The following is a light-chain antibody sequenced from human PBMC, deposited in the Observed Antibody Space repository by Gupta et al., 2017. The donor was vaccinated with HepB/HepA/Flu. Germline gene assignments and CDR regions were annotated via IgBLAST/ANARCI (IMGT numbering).Light chain of an antibody. V-gene: IGLV2-14*01. J-gene: IGLJ3*02. CDR1: SSDVGGYDY. CDR3: SSYTSSSIRT. CDR2: DVS. Sequence: QSALTQPASVSGSPGKSNTIACTGTSSDVGGYDYVSWYQQHPGKAPKLMFYDVSNRPSGVSNHFSCSKSGNTASLASSGLQSEDEADYYCSSYTSSSIRTFGLGTK.